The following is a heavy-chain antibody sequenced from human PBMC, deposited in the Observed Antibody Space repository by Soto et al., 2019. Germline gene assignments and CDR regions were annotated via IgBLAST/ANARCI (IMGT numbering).Heavy chain of an antibody. D-gene: IGHD2-21*02. V-gene: IGHV3-48*02. CDR2: ISTTSSAI. Sequence: QPGGSLRLSCTGSGFTFSAYSINWVRQAPGKGLEWLSYISTTSSAIYYADSVKGRFTISRDNARNSVYLQMNSLGDEDTAVYYCARSSRDSALWGRGTLVTVSS. CDR3: ARSSRDSAL. J-gene: IGHJ4*02. CDR1: GFTFSAYS.